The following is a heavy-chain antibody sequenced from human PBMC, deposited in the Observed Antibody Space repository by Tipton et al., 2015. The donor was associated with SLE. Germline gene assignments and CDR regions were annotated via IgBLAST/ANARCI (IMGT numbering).Heavy chain of an antibody. CDR1: GYSISSGYY. J-gene: IGHJ4*02. CDR3: ARAGRAWNLFDY. Sequence: GSLRLSCTVSGYSISSGYYWGWIRQPPGKGLEWIGSIYHSGSTYYNPSLKSRVTISVDTSKNQFSLKLSSVTAADTAVYYCARAGRAWNLFDYWGQGTLVTVSS. V-gene: IGHV4-38-2*02. CDR2: IYHSGST. D-gene: IGHD1-1*01.